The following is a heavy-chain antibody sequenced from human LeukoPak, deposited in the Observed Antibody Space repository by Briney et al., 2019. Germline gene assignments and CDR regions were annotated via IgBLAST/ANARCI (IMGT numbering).Heavy chain of an antibody. J-gene: IGHJ4*02. D-gene: IGHD3-22*01. CDR1: GYAFTSYY. CDR3: ARDSSGYCFDY. V-gene: IGHV1-46*01. Sequence: ASVKVSCKASGYAFTSYYMHWVRQAPGQGLEWMGIINPSGGSTSYAQKFQGRVTMTRDTSTSTVYMELSSLRSEDTAVYYCARDSSGYCFDYWGQGTLVTVSS. CDR2: INPSGGST.